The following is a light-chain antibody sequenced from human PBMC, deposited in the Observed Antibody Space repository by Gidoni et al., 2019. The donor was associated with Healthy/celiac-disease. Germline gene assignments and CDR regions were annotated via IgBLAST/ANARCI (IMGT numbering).Light chain of an antibody. J-gene: IGKJ1*01. CDR3: QQYYSTPT. CDR1: QSVLYSSNNKNY. V-gene: IGKV4-1*01. Sequence: DIVMTQSPDSLAVSLGERATINFKSGQSVLYSSNNKNYLAWYQQKPGQPPKLLMYWASTREAGVRDRFSGSGSGTDFTLTISSLQAEDVAVYYCQQYYSTPTFGQGTKVEIK. CDR2: WAS.